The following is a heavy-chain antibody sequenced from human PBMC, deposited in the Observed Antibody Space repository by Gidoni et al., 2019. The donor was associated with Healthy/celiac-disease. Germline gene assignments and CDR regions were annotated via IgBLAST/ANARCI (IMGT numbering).Heavy chain of an antibody. V-gene: IGHV1-69*02. CDR2: IIPILGIA. CDR1: GGTFSSYT. J-gene: IGHJ4*02. CDR3: ARGLGGYGGFDY. Sequence: QVQLGQSGAAVKKPGSSVQVSCTASGGTFSSYTISWVRQAPGQGLEWMGRIIPILGIANYAQKFQGRVTITADKSTSTAYMELSSLRSEDTAVYYCARGLGGYGGFDYWGQGTLVTVSS. D-gene: IGHD3-16*01.